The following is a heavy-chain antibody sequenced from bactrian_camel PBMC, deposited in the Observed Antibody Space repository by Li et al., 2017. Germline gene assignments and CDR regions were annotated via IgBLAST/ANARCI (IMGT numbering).Heavy chain of an antibody. Sequence: HVQLVESGGGSVQAGGSVTLSCVSSGFIFSMCAMGWYRQAPGKERELVGSVGTDGTTTYADSMKGRVTISKDNAKNTLYLQMNSLKPEDTAMYYCAADCGPIATMELRTFGYWGQGTQVTVS. J-gene: IGHJ6*01. CDR3: AADCGPIATMELRTFGY. V-gene: IGHV3S53*01. CDR1: GFIFSMCA. D-gene: IGHD4*01. CDR2: VGTDGTT.